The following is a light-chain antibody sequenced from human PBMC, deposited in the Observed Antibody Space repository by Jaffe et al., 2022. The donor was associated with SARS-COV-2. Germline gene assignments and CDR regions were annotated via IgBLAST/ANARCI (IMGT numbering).Light chain of an antibody. V-gene: IGKV3-20*01. Sequence: EVVLTQSPGTLSLSPGERATLSCRASQSVNGNYLAWYQQKPGQAPSLLIYGASSRATGIPDRFSASGSGTDFTLTISRLEPEDFAMYYCQQYGTSPLTFGGGTKVEIK. CDR1: QSVNGNY. J-gene: IGKJ4*01. CDR2: GAS. CDR3: QQYGTSPLT.